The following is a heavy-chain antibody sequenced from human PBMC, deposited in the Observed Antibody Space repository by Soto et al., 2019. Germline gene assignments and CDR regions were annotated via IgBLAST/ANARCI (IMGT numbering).Heavy chain of an antibody. V-gene: IGHV3-30*18. Sequence: QVQLVESGGGVVQPGRSLRLSCAASGFTFSTYGMHWVRQAPGKGLEWVAVVSNDGTNKYYADSVKGRFTISRDNSKNTLYLQMNSLRAEDTAVYYCAKALRQWLVHDAFDIWGQGTMVTVSS. CDR3: AKALRQWLVHDAFDI. D-gene: IGHD6-19*01. CDR1: GFTFSTYG. CDR2: VSNDGTNK. J-gene: IGHJ3*02.